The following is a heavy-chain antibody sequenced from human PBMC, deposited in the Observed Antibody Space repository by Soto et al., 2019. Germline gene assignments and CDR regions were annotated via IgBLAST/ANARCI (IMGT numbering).Heavy chain of an antibody. J-gene: IGHJ4*02. CDR3: ARVPDY. V-gene: IGHV4-4*02. CDR1: GDSIKTETW. CDR2: IKHTGDA. Sequence: SETLSLTCAVSGDSIKTETWWSWLRQLPGTGLEWIGEIKHTGDANANPALRSRVSMSVDRTKNQFFLNLRSVSAADTAVYYCARVPDYWGQGTLVTVSS.